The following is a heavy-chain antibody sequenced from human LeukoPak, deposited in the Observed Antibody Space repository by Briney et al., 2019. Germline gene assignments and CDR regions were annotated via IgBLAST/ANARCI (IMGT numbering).Heavy chain of an antibody. D-gene: IGHD2-15*01. V-gene: IGHV1-8*01. CDR3: ATYCGYCSGGSSYGMDV. J-gene: IGHJ6*02. CDR2: MNHNSGNT. CDR1: GYTFTSYD. Sequence: ASVKVSCKASGYTFTSYDINWVRQATGQGLEWMGWMNHNSGNTGYAQKFKGRVTMTRNTTKSIAYMVMSSLRSEDTAVYYGATYCGYCSGGSSYGMDVWGQGTTVTVSS.